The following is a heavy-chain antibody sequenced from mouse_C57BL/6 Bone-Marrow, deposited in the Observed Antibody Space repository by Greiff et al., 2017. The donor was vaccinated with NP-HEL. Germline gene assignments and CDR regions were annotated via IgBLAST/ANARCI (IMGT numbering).Heavy chain of an antibody. CDR2: ISSGSSTI. V-gene: IGHV5-17*01. CDR1: GFTFSDYG. J-gene: IGHJ3*01. Sequence: EVQLVESGGGLVKPGGSLKLSCAASGFTFSDYGMHWVRQAPEKGLEWVAYISSGSSTIYYADTVKDRFTISRDNAKNTLFLQMTSLRSEDTAMYYCARKDGYDEAWFAYWGQGTLVTVSA. CDR3: ARKDGYDEAWFAY. D-gene: IGHD2-2*01.